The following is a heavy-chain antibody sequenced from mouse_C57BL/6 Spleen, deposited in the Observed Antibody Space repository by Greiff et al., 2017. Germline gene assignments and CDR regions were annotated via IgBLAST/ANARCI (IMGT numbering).Heavy chain of an antibody. D-gene: IGHD1-1*01. J-gene: IGHJ1*03. CDR3: AGARVCGSGLYWYFDV. V-gene: IGHV1-53*01. Sequence: QVQLQQPGTELVKPGASVKLSCMASGYTFTTYWLHWVKPRPGQGLEWIGNLNPCNGGTNYNEKFKGKATLTVDKSSSTAYMQLSSLTSEDSAVYYCAGARVCGSGLYWYFDVWGTGTTVTVSS. CDR2: LNPCNGGT. CDR1: GYTFTTYW.